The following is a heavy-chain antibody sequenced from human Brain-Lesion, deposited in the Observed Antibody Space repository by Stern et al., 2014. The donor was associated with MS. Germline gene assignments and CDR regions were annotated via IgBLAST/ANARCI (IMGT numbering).Heavy chain of an antibody. Sequence: QVQLVQSGPGLVKPSETLSLTCTVAGGSVSSTSYAWAWIRQPPGKGLEWIGTIYYSGNTYYSPSLQRRLTISLDTSKNQFSLALRSVTAADTAVYYCAGEEDIRYCSGGSCTGNWFDPWGQGTLVTVSS. CDR2: IYYSGNT. CDR3: AGEEDIRYCSGGSCTGNWFDP. J-gene: IGHJ5*02. CDR1: GGSVSSTSYA. V-gene: IGHV4-39*01. D-gene: IGHD2-15*01.